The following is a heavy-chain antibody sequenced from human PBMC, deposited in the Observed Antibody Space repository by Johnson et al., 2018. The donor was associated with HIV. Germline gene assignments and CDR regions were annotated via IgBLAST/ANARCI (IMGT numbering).Heavy chain of an antibody. Sequence: VQLVESGGGLVQPGGSLRLSCVASGFTFSSYAMSWVRQAPGKGLEWVSAVSGSGTSTYYADSVWGRFTISRDNSKNTLYLQMNSLSAEDTAVYYCARGGGCGGDCYSGYDAFDIWGQGTKVTV. CDR2: VSGSGTST. CDR3: ARGGGCGGDCYSGYDAFDI. J-gene: IGHJ3*02. V-gene: IGHV3-23*04. CDR1: GFTFSSYA. D-gene: IGHD2-21*01.